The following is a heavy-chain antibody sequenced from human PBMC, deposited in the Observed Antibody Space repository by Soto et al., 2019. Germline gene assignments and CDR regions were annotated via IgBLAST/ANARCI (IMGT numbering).Heavy chain of an antibody. CDR2: IYYSGST. CDR3: ARVVIIEDYYGMDV. V-gene: IGHV4-31*01. J-gene: IGHJ6*02. Sequence: QVQLQESGPGLVKPSQTLSLTCTVSGGSISSGGYYWSWIRQHPGKGLEWIGYIYYSGSTYYNPSLKSXVXXXXDTXXXXXXXXXXXXTAAXTAVYYCARVVIIEDYYGMDVWGQGTTVTVSS. CDR1: GGSISSGGYY. D-gene: IGHD3-3*01.